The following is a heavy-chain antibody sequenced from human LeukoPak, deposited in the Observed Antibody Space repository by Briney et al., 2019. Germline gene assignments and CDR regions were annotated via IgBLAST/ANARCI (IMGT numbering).Heavy chain of an antibody. Sequence: GASVKVSCKASGYTFTSYGISWVRQAPGQGLEWMGWISGYNGNTNYAQKLQGSVTMTTDTSTSTAYMELRSLRSDDTAVYYRARRRFLEWYYDYWGQGTLVTVSS. V-gene: IGHV1-18*01. CDR3: ARRRFLEWYYDY. D-gene: IGHD3-3*01. CDR1: GYTFTSYG. J-gene: IGHJ4*02. CDR2: ISGYNGNT.